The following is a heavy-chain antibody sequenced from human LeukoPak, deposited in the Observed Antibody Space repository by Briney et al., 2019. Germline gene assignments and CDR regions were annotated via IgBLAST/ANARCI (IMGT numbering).Heavy chain of an antibody. J-gene: IGHJ4*02. V-gene: IGHV3-9*03. CDR1: GFTFDDYA. Sequence: GRSLRLSCAAYGFTFDDYAMHWVRQAPGKGLEWVSGISWNSGSIGYADSVKGRFTISRDNAKNSLYLQMNSLRAEDMALYYCARAYSSGSPYFDYWGQGTLVTVSS. D-gene: IGHD6-19*01. CDR2: ISWNSGSI. CDR3: ARAYSSGSPYFDY.